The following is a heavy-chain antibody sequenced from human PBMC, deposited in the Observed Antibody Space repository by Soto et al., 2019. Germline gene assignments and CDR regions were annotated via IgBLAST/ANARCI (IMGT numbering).Heavy chain of an antibody. J-gene: IGHJ4*02. CDR2: IYWNDDK. Sequence: QITLKESGPTLVKPTQTLTLTCTFSGFSLSTSGVAVGWIRQPPGKALEWLALIYWNDDKRYSPSLKSRLTITKDTSKNQVVLTMTNMDPVDTATYYCVHRLSGREDGSSWYYFDYWGQGTLVTVSS. CDR3: VHRLSGREDGSSWYYFDY. CDR1: GFSLSTSGVA. D-gene: IGHD6-13*01. V-gene: IGHV2-5*01.